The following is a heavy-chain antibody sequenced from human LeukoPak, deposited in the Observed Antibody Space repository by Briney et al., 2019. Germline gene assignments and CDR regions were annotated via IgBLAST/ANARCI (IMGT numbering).Heavy chain of an antibody. Sequence: SETLSVTCTVSGGSISSYYWSGIRQPPGKGLEWIGYIYYSGSTNYNPSLKSRVTISVDTSKNQFSLKLSSVTAADTAVYYCARTSAAGALGTFDIWGQGTMVTVSS. D-gene: IGHD6-13*01. V-gene: IGHV4-59*01. CDR1: GGSISSYY. CDR3: ARTSAAGALGTFDI. CDR2: IYYSGST. J-gene: IGHJ3*02.